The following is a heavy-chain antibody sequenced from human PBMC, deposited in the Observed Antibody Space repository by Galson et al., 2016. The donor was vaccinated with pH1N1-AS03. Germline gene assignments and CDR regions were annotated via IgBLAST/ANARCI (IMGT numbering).Heavy chain of an antibody. J-gene: IGHJ4*02. V-gene: IGHV3-15*01. CDR1: GFTFRYAW. Sequence: SLRLSCAASGFTFRYAWMSWVRQAPGKGLEWVGRIKSKTDGGTTDFAAPVEGRFTNSRDDSKNMLYLQMNSLKTDDSAMYYCTNEGYGDYFDYWGQGTLVTDSS. D-gene: IGHD4-17*01. CDR3: TNEGYGDYFDY. CDR2: IKSKTDGGTT.